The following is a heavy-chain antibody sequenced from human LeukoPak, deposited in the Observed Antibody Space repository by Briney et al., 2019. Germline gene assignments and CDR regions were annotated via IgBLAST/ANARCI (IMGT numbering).Heavy chain of an antibody. Sequence: GGSLRLSCAASGFTFSSYAMTWVRQAPGKGLEWVSGITGSGGSTTYADSVKGQFTISRDNSKNTLYLQMNSLRAEDTAVYYCAKEGKLGLDYWGQGTLVTVPS. CDR2: ITGSGGST. CDR1: GFTFSSYA. J-gene: IGHJ4*02. CDR3: AKEGKLGLDY. V-gene: IGHV3-23*01. D-gene: IGHD3-10*01.